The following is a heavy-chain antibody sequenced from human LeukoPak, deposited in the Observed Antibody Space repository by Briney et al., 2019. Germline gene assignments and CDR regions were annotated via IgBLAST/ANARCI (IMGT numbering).Heavy chain of an antibody. J-gene: IGHJ4*02. CDR1: GFTFSSYG. V-gene: IGHV3-33*01. Sequence: GSLRLSCAASGFTFSSYGMHWVRQAPGKGLEWVAVIWYDGSNKYYADSVKGRFTISRDNSKNTLYLQMNSLRAEDTAVYYCAREALSIAARPGSDYWGQGTLVTVSS. CDR3: AREALSIAARPGSDY. CDR2: IWYDGSNK. D-gene: IGHD6-6*01.